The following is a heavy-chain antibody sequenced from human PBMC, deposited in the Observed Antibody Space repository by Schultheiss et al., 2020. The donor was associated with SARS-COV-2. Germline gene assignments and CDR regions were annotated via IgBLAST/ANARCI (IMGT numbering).Heavy chain of an antibody. CDR2: MSYDGINK. D-gene: IGHD4-17*01. CDR3: AREGDYGDSDDAFDI. CDR1: GFTFSSYS. V-gene: IGHV3-30-3*01. Sequence: GGSLRLSCAASGFTFSSYSMHWVRQAPGKGLEWVAVMSYDGINKYYADSVKGRFTISRDNAKNTLYLQMNSLRAEDTAVYYCAREGDYGDSDDAFDIWGQGTMVTVSS. J-gene: IGHJ3*02.